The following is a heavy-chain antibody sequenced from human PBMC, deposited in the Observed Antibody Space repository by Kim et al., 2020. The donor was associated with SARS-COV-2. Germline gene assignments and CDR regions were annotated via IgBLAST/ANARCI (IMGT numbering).Heavy chain of an antibody. Sequence: VSVESRITIHPDTSKNQFSLQLNSVSPEDTAVYYCARDQIAVAGKVGFDYWGQGTLVTVSS. D-gene: IGHD6-19*01. J-gene: IGHJ4*02. V-gene: IGHV6-1*01. CDR3: ARDQIAVAGKVGFDY.